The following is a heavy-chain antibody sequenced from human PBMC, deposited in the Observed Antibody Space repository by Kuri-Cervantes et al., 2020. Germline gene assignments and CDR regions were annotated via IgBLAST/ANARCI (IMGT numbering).Heavy chain of an antibody. CDR2: INPNSGGT. J-gene: IGHJ4*02. D-gene: IGHD6-6*01. V-gene: IGHV1-2*04. Sequence: ASVKVSCKASGYAFTGYYMHWVRQAHGQGLEWMGWINPNSGGTNYAQKFQGWVTMTRDTSISTAYMELSSLRSEDTALYYCARVVALRDYFDYWGQGTLVTVSS. CDR3: ARVVALRDYFDY. CDR1: GYAFTGYY.